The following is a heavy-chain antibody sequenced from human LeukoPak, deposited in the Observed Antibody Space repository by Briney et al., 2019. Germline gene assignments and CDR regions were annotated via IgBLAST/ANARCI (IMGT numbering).Heavy chain of an antibody. Sequence: PGGSLRLSCAASGFIFSNYWMLWVRQAPGKGLVWVSRINSDGSSTTYADSVKGRFTISRDNAKNTLYLQMNSLRAKDTAVYYCARDSSYCSSTSCYNYFDYWGQGNLVTVSS. D-gene: IGHD2-2*02. CDR2: INSDGSST. V-gene: IGHV3-74*01. J-gene: IGHJ4*02. CDR1: GFIFSNYW. CDR3: ARDSSYCSSTSCYNYFDY.